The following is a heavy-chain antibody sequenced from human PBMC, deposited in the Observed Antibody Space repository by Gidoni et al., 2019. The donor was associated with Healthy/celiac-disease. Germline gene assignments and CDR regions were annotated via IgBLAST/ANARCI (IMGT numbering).Heavy chain of an antibody. D-gene: IGHD6-25*01. V-gene: IGHV4-39*01. J-gene: IGHJ4*02. Sequence: QLQLQESGPGLVKPSETLSRTCTVSGGSISSSSYYWGWIRQPPGKGLEWIGSIYYSGSTYYNPSLNSRVTRSVDTSKNQFSLKLSSVTAADTAVYYCARRRSDAIFDYWGQGTLVTVSS. CDR2: IYYSGST. CDR3: ARRRSDAIFDY. CDR1: GGSISSSSYY.